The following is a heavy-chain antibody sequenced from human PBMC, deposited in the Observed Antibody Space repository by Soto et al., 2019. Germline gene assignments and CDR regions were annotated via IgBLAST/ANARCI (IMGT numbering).Heavy chain of an antibody. CDR1: GFTFSRYG. Sequence: GGSLRLSCAASGFTFSRYGMHWVRQAPGKGLEWVAVIWYDGSNKYYADSVKGRFTISRDNSKNTLYLQMNSLTAEDTAFYYFARDPMEIGAPPGSYYFVYWGQGTLVTVSS. V-gene: IGHV3-33*01. CDR2: IWYDGSNK. D-gene: IGHD3-10*01. J-gene: IGHJ4*02. CDR3: ARDPMEIGAPPGSYYFVY.